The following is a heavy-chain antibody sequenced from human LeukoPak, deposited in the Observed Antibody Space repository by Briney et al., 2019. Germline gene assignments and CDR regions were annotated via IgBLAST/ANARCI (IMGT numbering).Heavy chain of an antibody. D-gene: IGHD1-26*01. V-gene: IGHV4-34*01. Sequence: SETLSLTCAVYGGSFGGYYWSWIRQPPGKGLEWIGEINHSGSTNYNPSLKSRVTISVDTSKNQFSLKLSSVTAADTAVYYCAGGGSYYWFDPWGQGTLVTVSS. CDR3: AGGGSYYWFDP. CDR2: INHSGST. J-gene: IGHJ5*02. CDR1: GGSFGGYY.